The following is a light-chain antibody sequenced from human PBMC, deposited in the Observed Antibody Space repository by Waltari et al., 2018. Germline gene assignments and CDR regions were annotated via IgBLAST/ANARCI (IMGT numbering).Light chain of an antibody. CDR3: AAWDDSLNGFYV. CDR1: SSNIGSNT. V-gene: IGLV1-44*01. CDR2: AND. Sequence: QSVLTQPPSASGTPGQRVTISCSGSSSNIGSNTVNWYQHLPGTAPKPPIYANDQRPPGVPDRFSGSKSGTSASLAISGLQSEDEAAYYCAAWDDSLNGFYVFGTGTKVTVL. J-gene: IGLJ1*01.